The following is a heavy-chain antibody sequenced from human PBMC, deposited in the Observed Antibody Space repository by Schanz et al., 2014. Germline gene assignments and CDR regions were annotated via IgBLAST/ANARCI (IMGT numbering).Heavy chain of an antibody. V-gene: IGHV3-30*04. Sequence: VQLVESGGGVVQPGRSLRLSCAASGFTFSTCAMHWVRQAPGKGLEWVAVISYEGNDKYYGDSVKGRFTISRDSPKTRLYLQMNSLRPEDSGVYYCARGVPRERYSDWLELDYWGQGTLVTVSS. D-gene: IGHD3-9*01. CDR3: ARGVPRERYSDWLELDY. CDR2: ISYEGNDK. CDR1: GFTFSTCA. J-gene: IGHJ4*02.